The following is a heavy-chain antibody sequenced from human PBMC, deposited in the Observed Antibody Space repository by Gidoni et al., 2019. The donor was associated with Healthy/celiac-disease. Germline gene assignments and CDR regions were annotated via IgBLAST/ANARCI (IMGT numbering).Heavy chain of an antibody. CDR3: AKSSTTTTAVGY. J-gene: IGHJ4*02. D-gene: IGHD4-17*01. V-gene: IGHV3-23*01. CDR2: IRGSGGST. CDR1: GFTFSRYA. Sequence: EVQLLESGGGLVQPGGSLRLSCAASGFTFSRYAMSWVRQAPGKGLEWVSAIRGSGGSTYYADSVKGRFTISRDNSKNTLYLQMNSLRAEDTAVYYCAKSSTTTTAVGYWGQGTLVTVSS.